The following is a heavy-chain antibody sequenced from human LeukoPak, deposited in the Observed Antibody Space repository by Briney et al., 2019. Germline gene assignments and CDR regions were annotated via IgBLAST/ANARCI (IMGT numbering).Heavy chain of an antibody. D-gene: IGHD5-18*01. V-gene: IGHV3-23*01. CDR2: ISGSGGST. Sequence: GGSLRFSCAASGFTFSSYAMSCVRQAPGKGLEWVSAISGSGGSTYYADSVKGRFTISRDNSKNTLYLQMNSLRAEDTAVYYCAKDGNTAMVIAPNDIWGQGTMVTVSS. J-gene: IGHJ3*02. CDR3: AKDGNTAMVIAPNDI. CDR1: GFTFSSYA.